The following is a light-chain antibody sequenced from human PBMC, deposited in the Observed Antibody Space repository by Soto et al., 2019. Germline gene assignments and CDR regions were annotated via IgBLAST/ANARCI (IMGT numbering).Light chain of an antibody. V-gene: IGKV3-11*01. CDR3: QLGTSWPPS. CDR1: QRISSH. Sequence: IVLTHSPATLSLSPGERATRSCRASQRISSHLAGYQQNPGQAPRFVMYDASTRATGIPDRFSGSGSGTDFTLTISSLEPEDFSIYYWQLGTSWPPSFGQGTRLEI. CDR2: DAS. J-gene: IGKJ5*01.